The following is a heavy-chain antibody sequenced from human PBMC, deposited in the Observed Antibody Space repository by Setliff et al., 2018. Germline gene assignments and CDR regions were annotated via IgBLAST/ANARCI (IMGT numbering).Heavy chain of an antibody. J-gene: IGHJ4*02. CDR3: ARGGTFRYFDF. CDR1: DDSLSTYY. D-gene: IGHD5-12*01. V-gene: IGHV4-59*01. CDR2: VHYSGTA. Sequence: SETLSLTCTVSDDSLSTYYWSWIRQPPGKGLEFIGYVHYSGTANYSPSLRSRLTISVDTSKNQFSLKLRSVTAADTAVYYCARGGTFRYFDFWGQGAPVTVSS.